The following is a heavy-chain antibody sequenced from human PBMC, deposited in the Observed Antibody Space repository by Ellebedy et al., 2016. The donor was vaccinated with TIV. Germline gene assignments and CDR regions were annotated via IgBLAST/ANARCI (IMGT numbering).Heavy chain of an antibody. Sequence: PGGSLRLSCAASGFTFSSYGMHWVRQAPGKGLEWVAVISYDGSNKYYADSVKGRFTISRDNSKNTLYLQMNSLRAEDTAVYYCAKDQAVAGYFDYWGQGTLVTVSS. J-gene: IGHJ4*02. V-gene: IGHV3-30*18. CDR1: GFTFSSYG. CDR3: AKDQAVAGYFDY. D-gene: IGHD6-19*01. CDR2: ISYDGSNK.